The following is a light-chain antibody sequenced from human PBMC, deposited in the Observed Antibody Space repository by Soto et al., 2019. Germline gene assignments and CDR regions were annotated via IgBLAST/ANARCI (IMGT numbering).Light chain of an antibody. J-gene: IGKJ2*01. CDR3: QQNNSYPFT. CDR1: QSVSSW. CDR2: KAS. Sequence: EIQLTQSPSTLSVSPGDRATITCRASQSVSSWLAWYQQKPGKAPKLLIYKASSLESGVPSRFSGSGSGTEFTLTISSLQHDDVASYYCQQNNSYPFTFGQGTKLEIK. V-gene: IGKV1-5*03.